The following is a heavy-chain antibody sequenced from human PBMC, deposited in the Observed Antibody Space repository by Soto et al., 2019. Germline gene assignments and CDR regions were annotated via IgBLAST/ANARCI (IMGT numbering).Heavy chain of an antibody. V-gene: IGHV4-31*03. CDR2: IYYSGST. CDR1: GGSISSGGYY. CDR3: ARVDYYYDSSGYYRRWGILDY. D-gene: IGHD3-22*01. Sequence: QVQLQESGPGLVKPSQTLSLTCTVSGGSISSGGYYWSWIRQHPGKGLEWIGYIYYSGSTYYNPSLKSRVTISVDTSKNQFSLKLSSVTAADTAVYYCARVDYYYDSSGYYRRWGILDYWGHGTLVTVSS. J-gene: IGHJ4*01.